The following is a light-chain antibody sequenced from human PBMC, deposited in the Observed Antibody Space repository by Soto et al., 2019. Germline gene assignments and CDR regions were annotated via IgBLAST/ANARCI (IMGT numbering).Light chain of an antibody. CDR3: QQSYSIPYT. CDR2: AAS. CDR1: QSITGY. Sequence: DIQMTQSPSSLSASVGDRVTITCRASQSITGYLNWYQQKPGKAPKLLIYAASSLQSGVSSRFSGSGSGTDFTLTISSLQPEDFATYYCQQSYSIPYTFGQGTKLEIK. V-gene: IGKV1-39*01. J-gene: IGKJ2*01.